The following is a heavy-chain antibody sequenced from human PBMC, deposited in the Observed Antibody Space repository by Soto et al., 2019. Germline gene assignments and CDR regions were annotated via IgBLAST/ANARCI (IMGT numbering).Heavy chain of an antibody. CDR3: AIHDDSSGYYYYYYGMDV. J-gene: IGHJ6*02. V-gene: IGHV1-69*01. CDR1: GGTFSSYA. D-gene: IGHD3-22*01. CDR2: IIPIFGTA. Sequence: QVQLVQSGAEVKKPGSSVKVSCKASGGTFSSYAISWVRQAPGQGLEWMRGIIPIFGTANYAQKFQGRVTITADESTSTAYMELSSLRSEDTAVYYCAIHDDSSGYYYYYYGMDVWGQGTTVTVSS.